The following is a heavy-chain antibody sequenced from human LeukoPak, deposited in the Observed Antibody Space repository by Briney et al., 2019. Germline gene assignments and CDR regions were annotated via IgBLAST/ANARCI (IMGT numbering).Heavy chain of an antibody. CDR2: FDPEDGET. Sequence: ASVKVSCKVSGYTLTELSMHWVRQAPGKGLEWMVGFDPEDGETIYAQKFQGRVTMTRDTSISTAYMELSRLRSDDTAVYYCARVGTMVRGVPQGMDVWGQGTTVTVSS. CDR3: ARVGTMVRGVPQGMDV. D-gene: IGHD3-10*01. J-gene: IGHJ6*02. V-gene: IGHV1-24*01. CDR1: GYTLTELS.